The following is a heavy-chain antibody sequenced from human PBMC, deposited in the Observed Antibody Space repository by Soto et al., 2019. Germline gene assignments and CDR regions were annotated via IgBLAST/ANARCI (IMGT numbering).Heavy chain of an antibody. CDR2: ISAYNGNT. CDR1: GYTFTSYG. J-gene: IGHJ4*02. Sequence: ASVKLSCKASGYTFTSYGISWVRQAPGQGLEWMGWISAYNGNTNYAQKLQGRVTMTTDTSTSTAYMELRSLRSDDTAVYYCARFHEDGTVFASWGQGTLVTVSS. V-gene: IGHV1-18*01. CDR3: ARFHEDGTVFAS. D-gene: IGHD2-8*02.